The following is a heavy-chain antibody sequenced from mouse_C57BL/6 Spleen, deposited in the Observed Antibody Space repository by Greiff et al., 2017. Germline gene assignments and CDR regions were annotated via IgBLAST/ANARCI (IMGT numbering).Heavy chain of an antibody. D-gene: IGHD2-1*01. CDR3: ARSGNYGGWYFDV. Sequence: EVQGEESEGGLVQPGSSMKLSCTASGFTFSDYYMAWVRQVPEKGLEWVANINYDGSGTYYLDSLKSRFIISRDNAKNILYLQMSSLKSEDTATYDGARSGNYGGWYFDVWGTGTTVTVSS. CDR1: GFTFSDYY. V-gene: IGHV5-16*01. CDR2: INYDGSGT. J-gene: IGHJ1*03.